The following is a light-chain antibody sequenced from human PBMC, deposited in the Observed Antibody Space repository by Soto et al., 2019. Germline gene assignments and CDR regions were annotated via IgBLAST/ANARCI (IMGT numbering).Light chain of an antibody. CDR3: QKFNTAPLT. V-gene: IGKV1-27*01. Sequence: DIPMTQSPSSLSASVGDRVTITCRASQDISVYLAWCQQKPGKVPKLLIYSASTLQSGVPSRFSGSGSGTDFTLTISSLQPEDVATYFCQKFNTAPLTFGQGTRLEIK. CDR2: SAS. J-gene: IGKJ5*01. CDR1: QDISVY.